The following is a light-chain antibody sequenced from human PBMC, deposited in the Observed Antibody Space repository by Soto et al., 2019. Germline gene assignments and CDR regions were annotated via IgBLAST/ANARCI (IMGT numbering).Light chain of an antibody. CDR3: QTWGTGVV. Sequence: QSVLTQSPSASASLGASVKLTCTLSSGHSSYAIAWHQQQPEKGPRFLMMVNSDGSHSKGDGIPDRFSVSSSGAERYLTISGLQSEDEADYYCQTWGTGVVFGGGTKLTVL. CDR2: VNSDGSH. J-gene: IGLJ2*01. CDR1: SGHSSYA. V-gene: IGLV4-69*01.